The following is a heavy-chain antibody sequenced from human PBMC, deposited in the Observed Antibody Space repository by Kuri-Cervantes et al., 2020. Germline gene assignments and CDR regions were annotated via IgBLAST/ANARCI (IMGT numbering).Heavy chain of an antibody. CDR3: VRDSHYDTLTGYNPFDY. Sequence: GGSLRLSCAASGFTFSSYAMHWVRQAPGKGLEYVSAISSNGGSTYYADSVKGRFTISRDNAKNSLYLQMNSLRAEDTAVYYCVRDSHYDTLTGYNPFDYWGQGTLVTVSS. J-gene: IGHJ4*02. D-gene: IGHD3-9*01. CDR2: ISSNGGST. V-gene: IGHV3-64*02. CDR1: GFTFSSYA.